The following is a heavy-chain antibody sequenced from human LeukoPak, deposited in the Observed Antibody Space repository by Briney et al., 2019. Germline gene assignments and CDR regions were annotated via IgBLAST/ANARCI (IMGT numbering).Heavy chain of an antibody. J-gene: IGHJ6*02. CDR3: ARSYSYFYYGMDV. CDR1: GFTFSTYT. CDR2: LSYDGGNK. Sequence: GGSLRLSCAASGFTFSTYTVHWVRQTPGKGLEWVAVLSYDGGNKYCAESVKGRFTISRDNSKDTLYLEMDTLRAEDTAAYYCARSYSYFYYGMDVWGQGTTVTVSS. V-gene: IGHV3-30-3*01.